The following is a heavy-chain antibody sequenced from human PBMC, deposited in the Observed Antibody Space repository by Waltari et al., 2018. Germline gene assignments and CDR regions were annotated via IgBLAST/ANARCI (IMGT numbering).Heavy chain of an antibody. CDR2: ISNSGRTI. D-gene: IGHD3-16*01. CDR3: ARQYRYASGYFDY. CDR1: GFTFSTSE. J-gene: IGHJ4*02. Sequence: VQLVESGGDLVQLGGSLRLACATSGFTFSTSEMNWVRQDPGKGLEWVSYISNSGRTIYYVDSVKGRFTISRDNAMNSLYLQMNSLRADDTAVYYCARQYRYASGYFDYWGQGTLVTVSS. V-gene: IGHV3-48*03.